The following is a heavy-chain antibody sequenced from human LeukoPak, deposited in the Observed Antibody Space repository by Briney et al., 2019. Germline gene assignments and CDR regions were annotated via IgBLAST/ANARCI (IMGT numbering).Heavy chain of an antibody. CDR2: IYYSGST. CDR3: ARESGNDKLWWLRSAWFDY. Sequence: SETLSLTCTVSGGSISSYYWGWIRQPPGKGLEWIGSIYYSGSTYYNPSLKSRVTISVDTSKNQFSLKLSSVTAADTAVYYCARESGNDKLWWLRSAWFDYWGQGTLVTVSS. D-gene: IGHD5-12*01. J-gene: IGHJ4*02. CDR1: GGSISSYY. V-gene: IGHV4-39*07.